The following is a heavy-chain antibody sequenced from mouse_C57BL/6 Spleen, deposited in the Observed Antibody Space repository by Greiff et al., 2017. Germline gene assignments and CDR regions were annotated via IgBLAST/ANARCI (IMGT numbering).Heavy chain of an antibody. CDR3: ARGITTGRYFDV. CDR1: GFTFSDYY. J-gene: IGHJ1*03. V-gene: IGHV5-16*01. CDR2: INYDGSST. Sequence: EVQVVESEGGLVQPGSSMKLSCTASGFTFSDYYMAWVRQVPEKGLEWVANINYDGSSTYYLDSLKSRFIISRDNAKNILYLQMSSLKSEDTATYYCARGITTGRYFDVRGTGTTVTVAS. D-gene: IGHD1-1*01.